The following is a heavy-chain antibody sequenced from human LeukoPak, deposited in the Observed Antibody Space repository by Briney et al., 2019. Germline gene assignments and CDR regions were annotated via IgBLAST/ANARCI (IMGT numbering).Heavy chain of an antibody. V-gene: IGHV3-23*01. J-gene: IGHJ6*02. Sequence: GGSLGLSCEASGFIVNSYVMSWVRQAPGKGLEWVSLIRGSGGSTYYADSVRGRFTISRDNSKNTLYLQMNSLRAEDTAVYYCAKDMGYFTGMDVWGQGTTVTVSS. CDR2: IRGSGGST. D-gene: IGHD2-8*01. CDR1: GFIVNSYV. CDR3: AKDMGYFTGMDV.